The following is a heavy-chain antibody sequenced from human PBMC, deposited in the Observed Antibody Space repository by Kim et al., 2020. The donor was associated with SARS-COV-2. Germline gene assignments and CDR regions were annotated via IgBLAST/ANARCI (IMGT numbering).Heavy chain of an antibody. CDR1: GFTFSTYA. J-gene: IGHJ4*02. Sequence: GGSLRLSCAASGFTFSTYAMSWVRQAPGKGLEWVSAITGSGDSTYYADSVKGRFTISRDNSKNTLYLQMNSLRAEDTAIYYCAKGSRSSGYYVDYWGQGTLVTVSS. V-gene: IGHV3-23*01. D-gene: IGHD3-22*01. CDR3: AKGSRSSGYYVDY. CDR2: ITGSGDST.